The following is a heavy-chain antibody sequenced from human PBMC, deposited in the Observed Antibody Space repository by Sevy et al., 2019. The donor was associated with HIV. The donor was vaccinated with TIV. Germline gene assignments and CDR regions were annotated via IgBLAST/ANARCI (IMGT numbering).Heavy chain of an antibody. Sequence: SETLSLTCAVYGGSFSGYYWSWIRQPPGKGLEWIGEINHSGSTNSNPSLKSRVTISVDMSKNQFSLKLSSVTAADTAVYYCARAGNGGIVVVPAAMRGLWFDPWGQGTLVTVSS. D-gene: IGHD2-2*01. V-gene: IGHV4-34*01. J-gene: IGHJ5*02. CDR3: ARAGNGGIVVVPAAMRGLWFDP. CDR2: INHSGST. CDR1: GGSFSGYY.